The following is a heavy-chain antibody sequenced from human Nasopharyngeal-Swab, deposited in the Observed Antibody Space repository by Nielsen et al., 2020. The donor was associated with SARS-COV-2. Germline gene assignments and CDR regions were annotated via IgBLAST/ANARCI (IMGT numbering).Heavy chain of an antibody. J-gene: IGHJ4*02. CDR1: GFTFSSYG. V-gene: IGHV3-33*01. CDR3: ARDPRWEYYFDY. Sequence: GESLKISCAASGFTFSSYGMHWVRQAPGKGLEWVAVIWNDGSNKFYADSVKGRFTISRDNSKNTLYLQMNSLRAEDTAVYYCARDPRWEYYFDYWGQGTLVTVSS. CDR2: IWNDGSNK. D-gene: IGHD1-26*01.